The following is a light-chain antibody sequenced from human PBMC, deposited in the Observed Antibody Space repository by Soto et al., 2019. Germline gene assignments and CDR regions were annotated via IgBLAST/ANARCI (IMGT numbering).Light chain of an antibody. CDR2: GDN. CDR1: SSKLGAPYD. J-gene: IGLJ1*01. CDR3: QSYDSSLSGYV. Sequence: QAVLTQPPSVSGVVGQTVIISCSGSSSKLGAPYDVNWFRQLPGTGPRLLIDGDNNRPSGVPVRLSCCKTGTAASLAITGLQAEDEAPYYCQSYDSSLSGYVFGTGTKVTGL. V-gene: IGLV1-40*01.